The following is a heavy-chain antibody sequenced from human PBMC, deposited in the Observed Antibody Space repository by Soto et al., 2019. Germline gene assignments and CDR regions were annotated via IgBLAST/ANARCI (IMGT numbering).Heavy chain of an antibody. J-gene: IGHJ6*02. Sequence: SVKVSCKASGGTFSSYAISWVRQAPGQGLEWMGGIIPIFGTANYAQKFQGRVTITADESTSTAYMELSSLRSEDTAVYYCARDRTAYCGGDCYSHYYYYGMDVWGQGTTVTVSS. V-gene: IGHV1-69*13. D-gene: IGHD2-21*02. CDR1: GGTFSSYA. CDR2: IIPIFGTA. CDR3: ARDRTAYCGGDCYSHYYYYGMDV.